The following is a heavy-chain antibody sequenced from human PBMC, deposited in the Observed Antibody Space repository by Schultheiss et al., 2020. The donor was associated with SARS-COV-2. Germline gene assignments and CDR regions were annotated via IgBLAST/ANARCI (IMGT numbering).Heavy chain of an antibody. CDR2: ISYDGSNK. J-gene: IGHJ4*02. CDR3: ARGITMPLM. V-gene: IGHV3-30*03. Sequence: GGSLRLSCAASGFTFSSYGMHWVRQAPGKGLEWVAVISYDGSNKYYADSVKGRFTISRDNSKNTLYLQMNSLRAEDTAVFYCARGITMPLMGGPGTLVTVSS. CDR1: GFTFSSYG. D-gene: IGHD3-10*01.